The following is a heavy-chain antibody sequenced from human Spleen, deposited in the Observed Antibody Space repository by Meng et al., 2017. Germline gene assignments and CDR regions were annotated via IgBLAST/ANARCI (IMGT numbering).Heavy chain of an antibody. D-gene: IGHD3-10*01. Sequence: SLKISCAASGFSFDESAMQWVRQAPGKGLEWVSGISWNGGNIGYEDSVKGRFTISGNNAKNSLYLQMNSLRDEDTALYYCAKVEYKSGAYYFDHWGQGTLVTVSS. V-gene: IGHV3-9*01. J-gene: IGHJ4*02. CDR3: AKVEYKSGAYYFDH. CDR2: ISWNGGNI. CDR1: GFSFDESA.